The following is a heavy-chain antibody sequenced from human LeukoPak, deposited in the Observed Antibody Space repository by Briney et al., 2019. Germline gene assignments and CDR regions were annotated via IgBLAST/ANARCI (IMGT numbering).Heavy chain of an antibody. V-gene: IGHV3-30*03. CDR2: ISYDGSNK. Sequence: PGGSLRLSCAASGFTFSSYGMHWVRQAPGKGLEWVAVISYDGSNKYYADSVKGRFTISRDNSKNTLYLQMNSLRAEDTAVYYCACTKVGYSSSWSFDYWGQGTLVTVSS. CDR1: GFTFSSYG. D-gene: IGHD6-13*01. J-gene: IGHJ4*02. CDR3: ACTKVGYSSSWSFDY.